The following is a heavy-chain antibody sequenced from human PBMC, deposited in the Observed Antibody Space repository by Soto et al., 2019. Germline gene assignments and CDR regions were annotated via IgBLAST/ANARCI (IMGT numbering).Heavy chain of an antibody. CDR3: ATSHYDILSVYSDY. D-gene: IGHD3-9*01. Sequence: PSETLSLTCAVYGGSFSGYYWSWIRQPPGKGLEWIGEINHSGSTNYNPSLKSRVTISVDTSKNQFSLKLSSVTAADTAVYYCATSHYDILSVYSDYWGQGSLVTVSS. J-gene: IGHJ4*02. V-gene: IGHV4-34*01. CDR1: GGSFSGYY. CDR2: INHSGST.